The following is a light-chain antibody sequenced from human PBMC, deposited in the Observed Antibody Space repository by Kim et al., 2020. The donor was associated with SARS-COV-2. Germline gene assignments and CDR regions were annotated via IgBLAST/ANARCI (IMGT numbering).Light chain of an antibody. J-gene: IGKJ2*03. CDR3: QQSYSTPPYS. CDR1: QSISSY. CDR2: AAS. Sequence: ASVGDRVTITCRASQSISSYLNWYQQKPGKAPKLLIYAASSLQSGVPSRFSGSGSGTDFTLTISSLRPEDFAAYYCQQSYSTPPYSFGQGTKLEI. V-gene: IGKV1-39*01.